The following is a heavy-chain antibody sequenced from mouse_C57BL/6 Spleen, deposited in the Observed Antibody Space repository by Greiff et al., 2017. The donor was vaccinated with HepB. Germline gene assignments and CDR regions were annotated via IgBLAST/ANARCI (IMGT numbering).Heavy chain of an antibody. Sequence: EVQRVESGGGLVKPGGSLKLSCAASGFTFSSYAMSWVRQTPAKRLGWVATISDGGSYTYYPDNVKGRFTISRDNAKNNLYLQMSHLKSEDTAMYYCARGDYDGSEFFDYWGQGTTLTVSS. D-gene: IGHD2-4*01. CDR2: ISDGGSYT. CDR1: GFTFSSYA. V-gene: IGHV5-4*01. CDR3: ARGDYDGSEFFDY. J-gene: IGHJ2*01.